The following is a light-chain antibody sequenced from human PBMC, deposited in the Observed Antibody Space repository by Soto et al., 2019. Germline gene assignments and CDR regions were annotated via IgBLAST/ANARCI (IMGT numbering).Light chain of an antibody. J-gene: IGLJ1*01. CDR1: SSDVGGYNY. CDR3: SSYTSSSIDYV. CDR2: EVS. V-gene: IGLV2-14*01. Sequence: QSVLTQPASVSGSPGQSITISCTGTSSDVGGYNYVSWYQQHPGKAPQLMIYEVSNRPSGVSNRFSGSKSGNTGSLTISGLQAEDEADYYCSSYTSSSIDYVFGTGTKLTVL.